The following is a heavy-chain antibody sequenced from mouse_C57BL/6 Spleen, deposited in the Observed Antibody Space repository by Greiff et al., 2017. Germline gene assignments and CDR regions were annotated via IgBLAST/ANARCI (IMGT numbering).Heavy chain of an antibody. J-gene: IGHJ3*01. V-gene: IGHV1-42*01. Sequence: VQLKQSGPELVKPGASVKISCKASGYSFTGYYMNWVKQSPEKSLEWIGEINPSTGGTTYNQKFKAKATLTVDKSSSTAYMQLKSLTSEDSAVYYCARLGFPGWFAYWGQGTLVTVSA. CDR3: ARLGFPGWFAY. CDR2: INPSTGGT. CDR1: GYSFTGYY. D-gene: IGHD4-1*01.